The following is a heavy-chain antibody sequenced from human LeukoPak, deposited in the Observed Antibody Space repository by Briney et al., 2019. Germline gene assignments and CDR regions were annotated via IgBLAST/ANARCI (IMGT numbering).Heavy chain of an antibody. CDR1: GGSFSGYC. CDR2: INHSGST. Sequence: SETLSLTCAVYGGSFSGYCWSWIRQPPGKGLEWIGEINHSGSTNYNPSLKSRVTISVDTSKNQFSLKLSSVTAADTAVYYCASVPIAVAGRGLFDYWGQGTLVTVSS. J-gene: IGHJ4*02. V-gene: IGHV4-34*01. CDR3: ASVPIAVAGRGLFDY. D-gene: IGHD6-19*01.